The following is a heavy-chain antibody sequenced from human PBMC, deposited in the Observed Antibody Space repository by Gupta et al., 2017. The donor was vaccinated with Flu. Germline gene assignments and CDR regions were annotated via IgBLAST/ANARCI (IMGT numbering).Heavy chain of an antibody. CDR3: AVSNGMSPISGDDAFDI. D-gene: IGHD3-10*01. Sequence: FLSFWRAWVRQMPGKGLEWMGIIYPGDSDTRYSPSFQGQVTISADKSISTAYLQWRSLKTSDTAIYYCAVSNGMSPISGDDAFDIWGQGTLGTVSS. CDR2: IYPGDSDT. CDR1: FLSFW. V-gene: IGHV5-51*01. J-gene: IGHJ3*02.